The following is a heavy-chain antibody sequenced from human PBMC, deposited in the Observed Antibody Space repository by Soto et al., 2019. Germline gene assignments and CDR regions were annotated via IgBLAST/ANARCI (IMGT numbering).Heavy chain of an antibody. CDR3: ARGYYRHSSSSEDLDY. V-gene: IGHV4-34*01. D-gene: IGHD6-6*01. Sequence: SETLSLTCAVYGGSFSGYYWSWIRQPPGKGLEWIGEINHSGSPSYNPSLKSRVTISVDTSTNQFSLKLSSVTAADTAVYYCARGYYRHSSSSEDLDYWGQGTLVTVSS. J-gene: IGHJ4*02. CDR2: INHSGSP. CDR1: GGSFSGYY.